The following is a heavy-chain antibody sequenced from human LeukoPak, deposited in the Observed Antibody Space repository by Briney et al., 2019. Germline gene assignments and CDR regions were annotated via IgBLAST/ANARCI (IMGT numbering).Heavy chain of an antibody. J-gene: IGHJ3*02. CDR3: AKLYVTGDAFDI. V-gene: IGHV1-2*02. CDR1: GYTFTGYY. CDR2: INPNSGGT. D-gene: IGHD7-27*01. Sequence: ASVKVSCKASGYTFTGYYIHWLLQAPGQGLEWMGWINPNSGGTKCAQKFQGRVTLTRDTSISTAYMELSRLRSDDTAMYYCAKLYVTGDAFDIWGQGTMVTVAS.